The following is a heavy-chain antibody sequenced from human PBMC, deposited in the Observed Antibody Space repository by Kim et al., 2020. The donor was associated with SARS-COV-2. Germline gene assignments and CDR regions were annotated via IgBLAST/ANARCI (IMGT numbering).Heavy chain of an antibody. J-gene: IGHJ4*01. CDR1: GFTFSTYG. V-gene: IGHV3-23*01. D-gene: IGHD5-18*01. Sequence: GGSLRLSCAASGFTFSTYGMSWVCQAPGKGLEWVSAITGNGAVTYYADSVKGRFAISRDNSKNTLYLQMNSLRAEDTAVYYCAKRGVDAVMGRLCDYWG. CDR2: ITGNGAVT. CDR3: AKRGVDAVMGRLCDY.